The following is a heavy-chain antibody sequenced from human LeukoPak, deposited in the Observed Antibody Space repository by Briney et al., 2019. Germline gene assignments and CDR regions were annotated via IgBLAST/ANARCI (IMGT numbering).Heavy chain of an antibody. V-gene: IGHV1-18*01. D-gene: IGHD4-11*01. J-gene: IGHJ5*02. CDR3: ARPYSKGFDP. CDR2: INAYNGNT. CDR1: GYTFTSCS. Sequence: ASVKVSCTASGYTFTSCSISWVRQAPGQGLELMGWINAYNGNTNDAQKLQGRVTMTTDTSTRTAYMEMRSLRSDDTAVYNCARPYSKGFDPWGQGTLVTVSS.